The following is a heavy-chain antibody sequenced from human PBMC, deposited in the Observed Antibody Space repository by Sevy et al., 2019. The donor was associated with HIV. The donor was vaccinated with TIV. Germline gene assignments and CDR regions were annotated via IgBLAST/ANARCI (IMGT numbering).Heavy chain of an antibody. CDR3: ASGXPGXSXXXX. J-gene: IGHJ4*02. CDR2: XXXVGXTA. CDR1: XXXXXXXX. V-gene: IGHV3-74*01. D-gene: IGHD7-27*01. Sequence: GGSLILSCAASXXXXXXXXMXWXXXXPGKXXVWXSRXXXVGXTATYADSVKGRFTISRDNTKNTLYLQMNSLRLEDTAVYXCASGXPGXSXXXXWGQGTLVTVSS.